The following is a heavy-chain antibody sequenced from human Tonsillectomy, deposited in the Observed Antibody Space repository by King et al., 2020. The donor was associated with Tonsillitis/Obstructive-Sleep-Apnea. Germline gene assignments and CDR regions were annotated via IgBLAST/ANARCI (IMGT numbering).Heavy chain of an antibody. CDR2: IYYRGGT. D-gene: IGHD1-26*01. V-gene: IGHV4-39*01. CDR3: ARQGEKGWFDP. CDR1: GDSMTSSSYY. Sequence: LQLQESGPGLVKPSETLSLTCTVSGDSMTSSSYYWGWIRQPPGKGLEWVGDIYYRGGTYYNPSLNGRVTISVATSKNHFFLILSSVTAADTAVYYCARQGEKGWFDPWGQGTPVTVSS. J-gene: IGHJ5*02.